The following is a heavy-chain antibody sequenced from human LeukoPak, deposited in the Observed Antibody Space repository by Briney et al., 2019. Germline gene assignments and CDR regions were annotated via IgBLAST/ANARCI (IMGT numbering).Heavy chain of an antibody. D-gene: IGHD2-15*01. CDR3: ARESRYCSGGSCYSNWFDP. Sequence: PGGSLRLSCAASGFTVSSNYMSWVRQAPGKGLEWVSVIYSGGSTYYADSVKGRFTISGDNSKNTLYLQMNSLRAEDTAVYYCARESRYCSGGSCYSNWFDPWGQGTLVTVSS. V-gene: IGHV3-53*01. J-gene: IGHJ5*02. CDR2: IYSGGST. CDR1: GFTVSSNY.